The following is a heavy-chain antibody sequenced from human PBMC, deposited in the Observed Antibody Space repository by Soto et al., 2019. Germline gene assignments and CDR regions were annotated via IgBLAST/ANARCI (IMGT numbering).Heavy chain of an antibody. CDR3: ARGDPEGDGSGRDGMDV. CDR2: INPSGGST. D-gene: IGHD3-10*01. Sequence: QVQLVQSGAEVKKPGASVKVSCKASGYTFTSYYMHWVRQAPGPGLEWMGIINPSGGSTSYAQKFQGRVTMTRDTSTSTVYMELSSLRSEDTAVYYCARGDPEGDGSGRDGMDVWGQGTTVTVSS. CDR1: GYTFTSYY. V-gene: IGHV1-46*01. J-gene: IGHJ6*02.